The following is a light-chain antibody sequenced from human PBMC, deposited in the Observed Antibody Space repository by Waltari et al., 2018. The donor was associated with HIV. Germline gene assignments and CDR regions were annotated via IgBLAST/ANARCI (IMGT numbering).Light chain of an antibody. J-gene: IGLJ1*01. CDR3: CSYAGSSTYV. CDR1: SSDGGSYNL. CDR2: EVS. Sequence: QSALTQPASVSGSPGQSSTLPCTGTSSDGGSYNLVSWYQQHPGKAPKLMIYEVSKRPSGVSNRFSGSKSGNTASLTISGLQAEDEADYYCCSYAGSSTYVFGTGTKVTVL. V-gene: IGLV2-23*02.